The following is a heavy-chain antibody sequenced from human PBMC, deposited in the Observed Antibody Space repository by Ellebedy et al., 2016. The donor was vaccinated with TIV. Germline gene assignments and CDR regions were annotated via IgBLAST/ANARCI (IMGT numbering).Heavy chain of an antibody. V-gene: IGHV3-7*01. J-gene: IGHJ4*02. Sequence: GESLKISCAASGFTFSSYWMTWVRQVPGKGLEWVANINQDGSEKYYVGSVKGRFTISRDNAKNSLFLQMNSLRAEDTAVYYCATDRHYYDRSANYFGGSDYWGQGTLVTASS. CDR3: ATDRHYYDRSANYFGGSDY. CDR1: GFTFSSYW. CDR2: INQDGSEK. D-gene: IGHD3-22*01.